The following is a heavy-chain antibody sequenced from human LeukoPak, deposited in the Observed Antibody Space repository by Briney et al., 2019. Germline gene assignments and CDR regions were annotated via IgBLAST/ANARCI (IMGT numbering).Heavy chain of an antibody. J-gene: IGHJ4*02. Sequence: GGSLRLSCAASGFTFSSYGMHWVRQAPGKRLEWVAVISYDGSNKYYADSVKGRFTISRDNSKNALYLQMNSLRAEDTAVYYCAKVAHYDSSGYLVDYWGQGTLVTVSS. D-gene: IGHD3-22*01. V-gene: IGHV3-30*18. CDR3: AKVAHYDSSGYLVDY. CDR1: GFTFSSYG. CDR2: ISYDGSNK.